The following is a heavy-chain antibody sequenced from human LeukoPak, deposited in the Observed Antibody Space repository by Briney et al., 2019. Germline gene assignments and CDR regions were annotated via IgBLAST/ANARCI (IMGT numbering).Heavy chain of an antibody. J-gene: IGHJ3*02. CDR3: ARLTNDFWSGYGAFDI. Sequence: GESLKISCKGSGYSFTSYWIGWVRQMPGKGLEWMGIIYPGDSDTRYSPSFQGQVTISADKSISTAYLQWSSLKASDTAMYYCARLTNDFWSGYGAFDIWGQGTMVTVSS. CDR1: GYSFTSYW. D-gene: IGHD3-3*01. V-gene: IGHV5-51*01. CDR2: IYPGDSDT.